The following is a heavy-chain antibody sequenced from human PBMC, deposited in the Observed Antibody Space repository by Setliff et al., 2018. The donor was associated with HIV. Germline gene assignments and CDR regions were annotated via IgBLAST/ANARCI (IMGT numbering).Heavy chain of an antibody. CDR2: INWNGDIM. CDR1: GFTLSHFA. Sequence: QTGGSLRLSCEGSGFTLSHFAMHWVRQAPGKGLEWVSGINWNGDIMGYVDSVRGRFIVSRDNVKNSVHLQMDSLTTEDTALYYCVKGDSATGQYYSYMDVWGKGTTVTVSS. J-gene: IGHJ6*04. V-gene: IGHV3-9*01. CDR3: VKGDSATGQYYSYMDV. D-gene: IGHD3-9*01.